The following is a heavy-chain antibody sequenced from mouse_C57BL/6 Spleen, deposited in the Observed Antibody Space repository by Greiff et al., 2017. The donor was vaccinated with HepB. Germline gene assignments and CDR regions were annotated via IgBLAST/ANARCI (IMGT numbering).Heavy chain of an antibody. CDR2: ISYDGSN. CDR1: GYSITSGYY. D-gene: IGHD2-3*01. V-gene: IGHV3-6*01. J-gene: IGHJ4*01. Sequence: DVKLQESGPGLVKPSQSLSLTCSVTGYSITSGYYWNWIRQFPGNKLEWMGYISYDGSNNYNPSLKNRISITRDTSKNQFFLKLNSVTTEDTATYYCARGAYEDAMDYWGQGTSVTVSS. CDR3: ARGAYEDAMDY.